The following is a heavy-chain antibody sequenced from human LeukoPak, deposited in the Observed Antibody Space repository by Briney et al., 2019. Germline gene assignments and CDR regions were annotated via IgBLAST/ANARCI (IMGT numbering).Heavy chain of an antibody. V-gene: IGHV4-59*01. CDR1: GGSISSYY. CDR3: ASTSYYYYYGMDV. D-gene: IGHD3-16*01. CDR2: IYYSGST. Sequence: SETLSLTCTVSGGSISSYYWSWIRQPPGEGLEWIGYIYYSGSTNYNPSLKSRVTISVDTSKNQFSLKLSSVTAADTAVYYCASTSYYYYYGMDVWGQGTTVTVSS. J-gene: IGHJ6*02.